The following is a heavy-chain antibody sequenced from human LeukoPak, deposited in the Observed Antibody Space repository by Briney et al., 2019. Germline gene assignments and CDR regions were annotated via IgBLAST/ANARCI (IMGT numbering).Heavy chain of an antibody. V-gene: IGHV1-46*01. D-gene: IGHD2-15*01. CDR2: INPSGGST. CDR3: AREAGCSGGSCYFDY. CDR1: GYTFTSYY. Sequence: GASVKVSCKACGYTFTSYYMHWVRQAPGQGLEWMGLINPSGGSTSYAQKFQGRVTMTRDTSTSTVYMELCSLRSEDTAVYYCAREAGCSGGSCYFDYWGQGTLVTVSS. J-gene: IGHJ4*02.